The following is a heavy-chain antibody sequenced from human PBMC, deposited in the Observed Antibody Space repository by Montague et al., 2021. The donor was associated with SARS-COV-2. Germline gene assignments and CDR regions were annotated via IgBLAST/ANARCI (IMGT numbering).Heavy chain of an antibody. CDR3: VRYSGWFYFDF. D-gene: IGHD6-19*01. CDR2: TYYRSKWYS. Sequence: CAISGDSVSSNSFTWSGIRQSPPRGLDWLGRTYYRSKWYSDYAPSVRGRLTVNPDASKNEFSLELNYVTPEDTAVYYCVRYSGWFYFDFWGQGTLVTVSS. CDR1: GDSVSSNSFT. V-gene: IGHV6-1*01. J-gene: IGHJ4*02.